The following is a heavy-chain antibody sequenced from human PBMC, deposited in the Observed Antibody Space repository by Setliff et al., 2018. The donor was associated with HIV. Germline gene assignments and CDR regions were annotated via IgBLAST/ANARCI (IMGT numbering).Heavy chain of an antibody. Sequence: SGPTLVNPTQTLTLTCTFSGFLLNSGGVCVSWFRQPPGKALEWLALIAWDDDKSYSTSLKTRLSISKDTSRSQVVLTLTNLEPGDTATYFCARMHAWNPATRNGFDVWGQGTEVTV. CDR2: IAWDDDK. CDR1: GFLLNSGGVC. D-gene: IGHD1-1*01. V-gene: IGHV2-70*01. J-gene: IGHJ3*01. CDR3: ARMHAWNPATRNGFDV.